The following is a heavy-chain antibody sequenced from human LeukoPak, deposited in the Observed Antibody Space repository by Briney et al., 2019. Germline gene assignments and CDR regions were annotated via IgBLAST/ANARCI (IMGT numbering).Heavy chain of an antibody. CDR1: GYTFTGYY. J-gene: IGHJ3*02. V-gene: IGHV1-2*02. CDR3: ARDCYDFWSGYYDGDAFDI. CDR2: INPNSGGT. Sequence: ASAKVSCKASGYTFTGYYMHWVRQAPGQGLEWIGWINPNSGGTNYAQKFQGRVTMTRDTSISTAYMELSRLRSDDTAVYYCARDCYDFWSGYYDGDAFDIWGQGTMVTVSS. D-gene: IGHD3-3*01.